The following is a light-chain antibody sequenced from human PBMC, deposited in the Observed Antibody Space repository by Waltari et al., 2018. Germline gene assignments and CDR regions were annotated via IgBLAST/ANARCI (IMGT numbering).Light chain of an antibody. CDR1: QSISSW. CDR3: QQYNSYGT. J-gene: IGKJ1*01. V-gene: IGKV1-5*03. Sequence: DIQMTQSPSTLSASVGDRVTITCRASQSISSWLAWYQQKPGKAPKPLIYKASSLDSGVPSRFSGSGSGTEFTLTISSLQPDDFATYYCQQYNSYGTFGQGTKVEIK. CDR2: KAS.